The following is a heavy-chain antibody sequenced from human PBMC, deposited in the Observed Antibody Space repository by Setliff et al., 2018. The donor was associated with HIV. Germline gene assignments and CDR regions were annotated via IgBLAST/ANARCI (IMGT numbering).Heavy chain of an antibody. Sequence: ASVKVSCKASGYTFTDNYIHWVRQAPGQGLEWMAWINSASGGTYYAQNFQGRVTVTRDTSINTAYVELNSLKSDDTAVYYCARDYLHVFDIWGQGTMVTVSS. CDR2: INSASGGT. CDR1: GYTFTDNY. J-gene: IGHJ3*02. CDR3: ARDYLHVFDI. V-gene: IGHV1-2*02.